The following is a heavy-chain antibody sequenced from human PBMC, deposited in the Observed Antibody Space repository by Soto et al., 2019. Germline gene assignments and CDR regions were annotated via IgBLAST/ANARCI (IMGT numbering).Heavy chain of an antibody. CDR1: GGTFSSYA. D-gene: IGHD1-1*01. CDR2: IIPIFGTA. V-gene: IGHV1-69*13. CDR3: ASWSPDGYNSYNWFAP. Sequence: ASVKVSCKASGGTFSSYAISWVRQAPGQGLEWMGGIIPIFGTANYAQKFQGRVTITADESTSTAYMELSSLRSEDTAVYYCASWSPDGYNSYNWFAPWAQGTLVTGSS. J-gene: IGHJ5*02.